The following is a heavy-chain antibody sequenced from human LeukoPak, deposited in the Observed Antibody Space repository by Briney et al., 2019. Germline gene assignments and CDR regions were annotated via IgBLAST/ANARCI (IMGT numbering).Heavy chain of an antibody. V-gene: IGHV3-15*01. CDR1: GFIFSNAW. D-gene: IGHD3-22*01. CDR2: IKSKTDGGTT. Sequence: GGSLRLSCAASGFIFSNAWMSWVREAPGKGLEWVARIKSKTDGGTTDYAAPVQGSFTISRDDSKNTLCLQMKRLKTKDTTVYYCTTHRFHNSGYSWWFDPWGEGTLVTVSS. J-gene: IGHJ5*02. CDR3: TTHRFHNSGYSWWFDP.